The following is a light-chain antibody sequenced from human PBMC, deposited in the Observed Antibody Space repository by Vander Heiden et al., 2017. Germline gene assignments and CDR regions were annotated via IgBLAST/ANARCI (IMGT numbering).Light chain of an antibody. V-gene: IGKV3-11*01. J-gene: IGKJ2*01. CDR1: QSVTSY. CDR2: DAS. CDR3: QQRSSWPHV. Sequence: EIVLTQSPATLSLSPGERATLSCRASQSVTSYLAWYQQKPGQAPRLLIYDASNRATGIPARFSGSGSVTDFTLTISSLEPEDFAVYYCQQRSSWPHVFGQGTKLEIK.